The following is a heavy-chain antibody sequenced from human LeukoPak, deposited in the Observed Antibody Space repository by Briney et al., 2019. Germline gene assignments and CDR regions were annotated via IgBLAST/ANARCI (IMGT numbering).Heavy chain of an antibody. D-gene: IGHD4-17*01. J-gene: IGHJ4*02. V-gene: IGHV3-7*03. CDR1: GFTFSSYS. Sequence: PGGSLRLSCAASGFTFSSYSMSWVRQAPGKGLEWVANIKQDGSEKYYVDSVKGRFTISRDNAKNSLYLQMNSLRAEDTAVYYCAKSSHGDFDYWGQGTLVTVSS. CDR3: AKSSHGDFDY. CDR2: IKQDGSEK.